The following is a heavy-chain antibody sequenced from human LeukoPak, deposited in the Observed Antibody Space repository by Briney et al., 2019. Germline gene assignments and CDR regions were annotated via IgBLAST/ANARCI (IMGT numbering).Heavy chain of an antibody. Sequence: SETLSLTCAVSGASISGTYWTWTRNPPGQGLEWIGYIYYSGSTNYNPSLESRVTISVDTPKNQFSLKLSSVTAADTAVYFCARSSSWAHFDYWGQGTLVTVSS. CDR1: GASISGTY. CDR2: IYYSGST. J-gene: IGHJ4*02. D-gene: IGHD6-13*01. CDR3: ARSSSWAHFDY. V-gene: IGHV4-59*01.